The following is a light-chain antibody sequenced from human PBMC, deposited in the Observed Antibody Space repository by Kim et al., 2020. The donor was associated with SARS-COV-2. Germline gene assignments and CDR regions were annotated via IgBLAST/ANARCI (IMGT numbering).Light chain of an antibody. J-gene: IGKJ2*01. CDR3: LQSYTVPYT. CDR1: QNIGTS. Sequence: ASLGDRVTITCRASQNIGTSLNWYQHQPGKAPKLLIYAASSLRSGVPSRFGGSGSGTDFTLTIGSLQPEDFAVYYCLQSYTVPYTFGQGTKLEI. CDR2: AAS. V-gene: IGKV1-39*01.